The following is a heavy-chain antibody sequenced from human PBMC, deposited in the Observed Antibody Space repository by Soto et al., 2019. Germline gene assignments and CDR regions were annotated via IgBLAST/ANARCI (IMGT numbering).Heavy chain of an antibody. CDR1: GFTFSSYS. D-gene: IGHD3-22*01. V-gene: IGHV3-48*02. CDR2: ISSSSSTI. Sequence: GGSLRLSCAASGFTFSSYSMNWVRQAPGKGLEWVSYISSSSSTIYYADSVKGRFTISRDNAKNSLYLQMNSLRDEDTAVYYCAREYYYDTSGYYGMDVWGQGTTVTVSS. CDR3: AREYYYDTSGYYGMDV. J-gene: IGHJ6*02.